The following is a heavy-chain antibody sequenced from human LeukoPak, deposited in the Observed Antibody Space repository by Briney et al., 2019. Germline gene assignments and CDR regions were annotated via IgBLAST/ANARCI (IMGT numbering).Heavy chain of an antibody. CDR2: IYYSGTT. V-gene: IGHV4-39*01. D-gene: IGHD3-16*01. Sequence: SETLSLTCTVSGGSISSSSYYWGWIRQPPGNGLEWIASIYYSGTTLYNPSLTSRVTISVGTSKNQFSLRLNSVTAADTAVYYCARQLGAYSYPFDTWGQGTKVTVSS. CDR3: ARQLGAYSYPFDT. CDR1: GGSISSSSYY. J-gene: IGHJ3*02.